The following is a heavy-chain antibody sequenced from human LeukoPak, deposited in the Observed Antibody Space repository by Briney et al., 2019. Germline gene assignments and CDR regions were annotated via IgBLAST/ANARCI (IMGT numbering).Heavy chain of an antibody. CDR2: IYSGGIT. V-gene: IGHV3-53*01. CDR3: AKDEVTSGGGLDY. CDR1: GFTVSSKF. J-gene: IGHJ4*02. D-gene: IGHD3-16*01. Sequence: GGSLRLSCAASGFTVSSKFMHWVRQAPGKGLEWVSVIYSGGITYYADSVKGRFTVSRDNSMNTMYLHMNSLKVEDTAVYYCAKDEVTSGGGLDYWGQGTLVTVSS.